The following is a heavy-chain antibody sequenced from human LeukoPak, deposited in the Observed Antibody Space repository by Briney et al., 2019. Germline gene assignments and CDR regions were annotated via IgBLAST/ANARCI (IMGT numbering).Heavy chain of an antibody. J-gene: IGHJ4*02. D-gene: IGHD3-22*01. Sequence: SETLSLTCTVSHYSISSNYYWGWIRQPPGKGLEWIGSIYHSGSTYYNPSLKSRVTISVDTPKNQFSLKLTSVTAADTAVYYCARGSGYMSYWGQGTLVTVSS. V-gene: IGHV4-38-2*02. CDR1: HYSISSNYY. CDR3: ARGSGYMSY. CDR2: IYHSGST.